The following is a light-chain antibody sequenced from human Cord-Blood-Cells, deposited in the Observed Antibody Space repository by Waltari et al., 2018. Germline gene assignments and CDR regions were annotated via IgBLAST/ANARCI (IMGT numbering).Light chain of an antibody. CDR1: SSDVGSYNL. V-gene: IGLV2-23*01. CDR2: EGS. Sequence: QSALTQPASVSGSPGQSITISCTGTSSDVGSYNLVSWYQQHPGKAPKLMIYEGSKRTSGVSKRFSGSKSCNTASLTIAGLQAEYEADYYCCSYAGSSTWVFGGWTKLTVL. J-gene: IGLJ3*02. CDR3: CSYAGSSTWV.